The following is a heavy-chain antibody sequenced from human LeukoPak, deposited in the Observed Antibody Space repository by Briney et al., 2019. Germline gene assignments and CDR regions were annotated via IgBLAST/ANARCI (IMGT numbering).Heavy chain of an antibody. V-gene: IGHV4-34*01. Sequence: SETLSLTCAVYGVSFSGYYWSWIRQPPGKGLEWIGEINHSGSTNYNPSLKSRVTISVDTSKNQFSLKLSSVTAADTAVYYCARNRRRIVVVPAAVPDYWGQGTLVTVSS. CDR1: GVSFSGYY. D-gene: IGHD2-2*01. CDR3: ARNRRRIVVVPAAVPDY. J-gene: IGHJ4*02. CDR2: INHSGST.